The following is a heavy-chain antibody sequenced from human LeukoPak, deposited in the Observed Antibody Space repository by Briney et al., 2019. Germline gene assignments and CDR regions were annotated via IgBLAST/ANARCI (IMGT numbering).Heavy chain of an antibody. CDR2: IRYDGSNK. J-gene: IGHJ4*02. Sequence: GSLRLSCAASGFTFSSYGMHWVRQAPGKGLEWVAFIRYDGSNKYYADSVKGRFAISRDNSKNTLYLQMNSLRAEDTAVYYCAKDQPYYYDSSGPDYWGQGTLVTVSS. CDR3: AKDQPYYYDSSGPDY. CDR1: GFTFSSYG. V-gene: IGHV3-30*02. D-gene: IGHD3-22*01.